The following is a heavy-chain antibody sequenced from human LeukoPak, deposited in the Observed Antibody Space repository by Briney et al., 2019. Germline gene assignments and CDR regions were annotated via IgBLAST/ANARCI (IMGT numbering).Heavy chain of an antibody. CDR3: ARSCSSTSCPTPGYYYGMDV. J-gene: IGHJ6*02. CDR1: GFTFSSYA. D-gene: IGHD2-2*01. Sequence: GGSLRLSCAASGFTFSSYAMHWVRQAPGKGLEWVAVISYDGSNKYYADSVKGRFTISRDNSKNTLYLQMNSLRAEDTAVYYCARSCSSTSCPTPGYYYGMDVWGQGTTVTVSS. CDR2: ISYDGSNK. V-gene: IGHV3-30-3*01.